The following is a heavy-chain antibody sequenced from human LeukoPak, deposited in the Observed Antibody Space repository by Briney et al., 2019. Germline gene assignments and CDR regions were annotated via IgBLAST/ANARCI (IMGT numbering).Heavy chain of an antibody. CDR1: GFTFSDYY. Sequence: GGSLRLSCAASGFTFSDYYMSWIRQAPGKGLEWVSYISSSSSYTYYADSVKGRFTISRDNSKNTVYLQMNSLRVEDTAVYYCAKNGGMTTVITAGYWGQGTLVTVSS. CDR3: AKNGGMTTVITAGY. V-gene: IGHV3-11*03. CDR2: ISSSSSYT. J-gene: IGHJ4*02. D-gene: IGHD4-23*01.